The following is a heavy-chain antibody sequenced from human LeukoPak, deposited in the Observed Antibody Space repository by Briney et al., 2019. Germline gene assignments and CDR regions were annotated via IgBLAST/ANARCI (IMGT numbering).Heavy chain of an antibody. CDR1: GGSFSGYY. D-gene: IGHD6-6*01. Sequence: SETLSLTCAVYGGSFSGYYWSWIRQPPGKGLEWIGEINHSGSTNYNPSLKSRVTISVDTSKNQFSLKLSSVTAADTAVYYCARGRYSSSFLVYWGQGNLVTVSS. V-gene: IGHV4-34*01. CDR3: ARGRYSSSFLVY. CDR2: INHSGST. J-gene: IGHJ4*02.